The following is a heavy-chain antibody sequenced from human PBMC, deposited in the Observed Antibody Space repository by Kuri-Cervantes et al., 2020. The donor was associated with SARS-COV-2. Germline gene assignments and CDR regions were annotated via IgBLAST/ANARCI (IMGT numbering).Heavy chain of an antibody. CDR2: IYKGGST. J-gene: IGHJ3*01. D-gene: IGHD1-26*01. Sequence: GESLKISCAIAGSTVNSKHMSWVRQAPGKGLEWVSIIYKGGSTYYADSVKGRFTISRDNSKNTLYLQMNSLRGDDTAVYYCARDVSSGSYYKDAFNVWGQGTTVTVSS. CDR3: ARDVSSGSYYKDAFNV. V-gene: IGHV3-53*01. CDR1: GSTVNSKH.